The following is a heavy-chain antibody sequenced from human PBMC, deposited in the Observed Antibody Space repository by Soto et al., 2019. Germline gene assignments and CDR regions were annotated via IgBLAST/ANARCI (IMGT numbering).Heavy chain of an antibody. Sequence: ASVKVSCEASGYTFTSYGISWVRQAPGQGLEWMGWISAYNGNTNYAQKLQGRVTMTTDTSTSTAYMELRSLRSDDTAVYYCATASNMVNFDYWGQGTLVTVSS. CDR3: ATASNMVNFDY. J-gene: IGHJ4*02. CDR2: ISAYNGNT. V-gene: IGHV1-18*01. D-gene: IGHD2-21*01. CDR1: GYTFTSYG.